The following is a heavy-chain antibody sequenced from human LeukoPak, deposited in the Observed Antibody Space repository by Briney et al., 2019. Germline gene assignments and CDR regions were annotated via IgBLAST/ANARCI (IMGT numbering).Heavy chain of an antibody. CDR2: INPSGGST. D-gene: IGHD3-3*01. Sequence: GASVKVSCKASGYTFTSYYLHWVRQAPGQGLEWMGIINPSGGSTRNAQKFQGRVTMTRDTSTSTVYMELSSLRSEDTAVYYCARGDDFWSGPPTPYFDYWGQGTLVTVSS. V-gene: IGHV1-46*01. J-gene: IGHJ4*02. CDR1: GYTFTSYY. CDR3: ARGDDFWSGPPTPYFDY.